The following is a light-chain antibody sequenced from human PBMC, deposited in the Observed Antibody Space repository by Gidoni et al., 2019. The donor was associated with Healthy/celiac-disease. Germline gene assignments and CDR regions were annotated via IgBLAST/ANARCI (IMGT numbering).Light chain of an antibody. Sequence: SYALTQPPSVSVSPGQTASITCSGDKLGEKYACWYQQKPGQSPVLVIYQDRKRPSGIPERFSGSNSGNTATLTISGTQAMDEADYYCQAWDSSTGVFGGGTKLTVL. CDR2: QDR. CDR1: KLGEKY. CDR3: QAWDSSTGV. J-gene: IGLJ2*01. V-gene: IGLV3-1*01.